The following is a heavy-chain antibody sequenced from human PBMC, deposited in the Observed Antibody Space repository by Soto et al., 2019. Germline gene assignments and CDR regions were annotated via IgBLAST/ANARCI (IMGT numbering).Heavy chain of an antibody. D-gene: IGHD6-19*01. Sequence: VQLLESGGGLVQPGGSLRLSCAASGFTFSSYAMSWVRQAPGKGLEWVSAISGSGGSTYYADSVKGRFTSSRDNSKKTLYLQMNSLRAEDTAVYYCARTGGSKYSRGWYYFDYWGQGTLVTVSS. V-gene: IGHV3-23*01. CDR2: ISGSGGST. J-gene: IGHJ4*02. CDR1: GFTFSSYA. CDR3: ARTGGSKYSRGWYYFDY.